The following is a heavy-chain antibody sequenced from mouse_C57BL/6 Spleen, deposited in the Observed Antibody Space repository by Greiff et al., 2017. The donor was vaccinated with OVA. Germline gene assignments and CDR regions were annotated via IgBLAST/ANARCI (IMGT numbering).Heavy chain of an antibody. J-gene: IGHJ4*01. CDR2: ISNGGGST. V-gene: IGHV5-12*01. D-gene: IGHD3-3*01. CDR1: GFTFSDYY. Sequence: EVKLVESGGGLVQPGGSLKLSCAASGFTFSDYYMYWVRQTPEKRLEWVAYISNGGGSTYYPDTVKGRFTISRDNAKNTLYLQMSRLKSEDTAMYYCARQGLTARAMDYWGQGTSVTVSS. CDR3: ARQGLTARAMDY.